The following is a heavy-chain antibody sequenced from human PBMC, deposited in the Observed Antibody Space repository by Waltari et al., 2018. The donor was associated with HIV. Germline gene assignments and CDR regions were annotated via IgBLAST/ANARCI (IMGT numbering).Heavy chain of an antibody. V-gene: IGHV3-23*01. Sequence: QLLASGGGLVEPGGSLSPSCAASGFIFTVFAMVWVRQAPGKGLEWVSAIRGGGETFYADSVKGRFTISRDNSKNTLYLQMNSLRADDAAVYYCVKDSGRAADVFDLWGQGTMVTVSS. J-gene: IGHJ3*01. CDR2: IRGGGET. D-gene: IGHD3-10*01. CDR1: GFIFTVFA. CDR3: VKDSGRAADVFDL.